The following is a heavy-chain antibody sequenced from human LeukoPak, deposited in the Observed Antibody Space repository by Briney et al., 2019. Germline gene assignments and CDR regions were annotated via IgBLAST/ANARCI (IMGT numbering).Heavy chain of an antibody. CDR2: INPDNGGT. Sequence: GASVKVSCRASGYTFTDYYIHWVRQAPGQGLEWMGWINPDNGGTNYAQKSQGRVTMTRDRYIRTVYMDLSRQRSGDPAVFYCTREARVRNWSDPWGQGTQVTVSS. CDR1: GYTFTDYY. J-gene: IGHJ5*02. D-gene: IGHD2-2*01. V-gene: IGHV1-2*02. CDR3: TREARVRNWSDP.